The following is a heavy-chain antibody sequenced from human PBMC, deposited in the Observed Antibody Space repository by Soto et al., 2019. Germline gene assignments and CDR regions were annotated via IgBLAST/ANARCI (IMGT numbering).Heavy chain of an antibody. D-gene: IGHD6-13*01. CDR1: GFTFSRYE. Sequence: GWSLRLSCAASGFTFSRYEMNWVRQAPGTGLEWISYISSNSAYIYYTDALRGRFTISRDNAKNSLHLQMNTLRDEDTTVYYCTREELRDSSPRGWFDTWGQGTLV. V-gene: IGHV3-21*05. CDR2: ISSNSAYI. J-gene: IGHJ5*02. CDR3: TREELRDSSPRGWFDT.